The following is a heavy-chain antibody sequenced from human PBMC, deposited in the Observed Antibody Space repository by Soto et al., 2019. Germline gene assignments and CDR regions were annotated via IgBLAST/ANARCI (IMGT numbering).Heavy chain of an antibody. CDR2: IIPIFATT. J-gene: IGHJ6*02. CDR1: GGTFSSYT. D-gene: IGHD4-4*01. CDR3: ATLSTTVTHEDLYHYYGMDV. Sequence: QVQLVQSGAEVKKPGSSVKVSCKASGGTFSSYTFSWVRQAPGQGLEWMGGIIPIFATTNYAQDFQGRVTITADDSTRTAYMDLSSLRSEDTAVYYCATLSTTVTHEDLYHYYGMDVWGQGTTVTVSS. V-gene: IGHV1-69*01.